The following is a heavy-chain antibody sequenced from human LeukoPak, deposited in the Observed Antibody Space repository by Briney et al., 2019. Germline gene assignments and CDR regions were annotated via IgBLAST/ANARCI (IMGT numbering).Heavy chain of an antibody. CDR2: IKQDGYEK. D-gene: IGHD4-11*01. CDR3: AKDVNYSNYYGMDV. J-gene: IGHJ6*02. CDR1: GFTFSGYW. Sequence: PGGSLRLSCAASGFTFSGYWMSWVRQTPEKGLEWVANIKQDGYEKYYVDSVKGRFTISRDNAKNSVYLQMNSLRTEDTALYYCAKDVNYSNYYGMDVWGQGTTVTVSS. V-gene: IGHV3-7*03.